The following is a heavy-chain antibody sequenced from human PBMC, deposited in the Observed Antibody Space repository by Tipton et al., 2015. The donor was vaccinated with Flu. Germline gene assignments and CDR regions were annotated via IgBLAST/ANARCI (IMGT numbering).Heavy chain of an antibody. V-gene: IGHV4-59*12. CDR2: VSHSGST. CDR3: ARDRYDILTGSFSWFDP. Sequence: TLSLTCTVSGDSISRFYWSWIRQPPGKGLEWIGSVSHSGSTSYNPSLKSRIVMSVDTSKSQFSLTLMSVTAADTAVYYCARDRYDILTGSFSWFDPWGQGTLVTVSS. J-gene: IGHJ5*02. CDR1: GDSISRFY. D-gene: IGHD3-9*01.